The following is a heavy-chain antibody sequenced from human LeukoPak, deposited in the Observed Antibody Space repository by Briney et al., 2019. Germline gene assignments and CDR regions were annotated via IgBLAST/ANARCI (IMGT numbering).Heavy chain of an antibody. V-gene: IGHV3-23*01. J-gene: IGHJ4*02. CDR3: SRDRSDAISWYAGAH. Sequence: QPGGSLRLSCAVSGFTFRTHAMSWVRQAPGKGVEWGSGFSDSGGGTYSADSVNGRFTISRDNSKNTLYLKMNSLRAEDTAIYYCSRDRSDAISWYAGAHWGQGTLVTVSS. D-gene: IGHD6-13*01. CDR1: GFTFRTHA. CDR2: FSDSGGGT.